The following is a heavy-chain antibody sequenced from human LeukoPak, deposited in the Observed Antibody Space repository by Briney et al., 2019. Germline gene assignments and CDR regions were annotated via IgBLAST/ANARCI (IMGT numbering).Heavy chain of an antibody. J-gene: IGHJ3*02. D-gene: IGHD6-13*01. V-gene: IGHV3-48*01. CDR1: GFTFSSYS. Sequence: PGGSLRLSCAASGFTFSSYSMNWVRQAPGKGLEWISYISGSTRTIYYADSVKGRFTISSDNPKNTLYLEMNSLRVEDTAVYYCAKEHVGSSWYEDAFDIWGQGTMVTVSS. CDR3: AKEHVGSSWYEDAFDI. CDR2: ISGSTRTI.